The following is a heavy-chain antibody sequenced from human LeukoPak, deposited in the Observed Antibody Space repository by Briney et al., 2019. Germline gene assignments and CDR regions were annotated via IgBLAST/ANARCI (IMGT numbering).Heavy chain of an antibody. V-gene: IGHV4-34*01. Sequence: SETLSLTCAVYGGSFSGYYWSWIRQPPGKGLGWIGEINHSGSTNYNPSLKSRVTISVDTSKNQFSLKLSSVTAADTAVYYCARKLGIFTVTTAFDYWGQGTLVTVSP. J-gene: IGHJ4*02. CDR2: INHSGST. D-gene: IGHD4-17*01. CDR1: GGSFSGYY. CDR3: ARKLGIFTVTTAFDY.